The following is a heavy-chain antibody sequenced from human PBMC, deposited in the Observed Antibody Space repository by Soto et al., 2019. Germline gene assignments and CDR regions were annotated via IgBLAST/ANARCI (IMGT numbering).Heavy chain of an antibody. V-gene: IGHV4-59*08. CDR1: GFSISSYY. J-gene: IGHJ4*02. CDR2: IYYSGST. D-gene: IGHD7-27*01. CDR3: ARRWGRTFDY. Sequence: SETLSLTCPVSGFSISSYYWSWIRQPPGKGLEWIGYIYYSGSTNYNPSLKSRVTISVDTSKNQFSLKLSSVTAADTAVYYCARRWGRTFDYWGQGTLVTVS.